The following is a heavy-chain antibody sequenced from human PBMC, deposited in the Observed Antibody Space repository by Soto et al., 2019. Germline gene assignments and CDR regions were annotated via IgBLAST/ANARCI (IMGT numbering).Heavy chain of an antibody. J-gene: IGHJ6*03. D-gene: IGHD3-10*01. V-gene: IGHV4-59*01. CDR3: ARARVRGVIRYYYYMDV. CDR1: GGSISSYY. CDR2: IYYSGST. Sequence: PSETLSLTCTVSGGSISSYYWSWIRQPPGKGLEWIGYIYYSGSTNYNPYLKSRVTISVDTSKNQFSLRLSSVTAADTAVYYCARARVRGVIRYYYYMDVWGKGTTVTVSS.